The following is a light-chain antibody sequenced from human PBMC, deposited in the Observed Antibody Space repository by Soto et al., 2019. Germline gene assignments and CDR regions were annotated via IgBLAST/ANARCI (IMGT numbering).Light chain of an antibody. CDR3: QQRSNWPGT. CDR2: DAS. V-gene: IGKV3-11*01. J-gene: IGKJ1*01. CDR1: QSVSSY. Sequence: EIVLTQSPATLSLSPGERATLSCRASQSVSSYLAWYQQKPGQAPRLLIYDASNRATGIPARLSGSGSGTDFTLTISSLEPEDFAVYYCQQRSNWPGTCGQGTRWIS.